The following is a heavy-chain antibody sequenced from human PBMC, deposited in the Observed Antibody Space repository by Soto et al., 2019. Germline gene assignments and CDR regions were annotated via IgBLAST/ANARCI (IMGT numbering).Heavy chain of an antibody. CDR2: IWYDGSDK. CDR3: ARGTGHYYYGMDV. V-gene: IGHV3-33*01. CDR1: GFTFSIYG. J-gene: IGHJ6*02. D-gene: IGHD1-1*01. Sequence: GGSLRLSCAASGFTFSIYGIHWVRQAPGKGLEWLAIIWYDGSDKYYAYSVKGRFTISRDNSKNTLYLQMSSLRAEDTAVYYCARGTGHYYYGMDVWGQGTTVTVSS.